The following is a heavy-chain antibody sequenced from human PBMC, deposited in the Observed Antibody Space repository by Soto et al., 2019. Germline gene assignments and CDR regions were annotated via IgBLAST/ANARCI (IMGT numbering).Heavy chain of an antibody. D-gene: IGHD2-21*02. CDR3: ARDLSYGGYSRAMDV. Sequence: SETLSLTCTVSGGSISSGTCYWSCIRQHPGKGLEWIGYIYYNGYTYYNPSLKSRIAISVDTSKNQFSLKLSSVTAADTAVYYCARDLSYGGYSRAMDVWGQGTTVTVSS. V-gene: IGHV4-31*03. J-gene: IGHJ6*02. CDR2: IYYNGYT. CDR1: GGSISSGTCY.